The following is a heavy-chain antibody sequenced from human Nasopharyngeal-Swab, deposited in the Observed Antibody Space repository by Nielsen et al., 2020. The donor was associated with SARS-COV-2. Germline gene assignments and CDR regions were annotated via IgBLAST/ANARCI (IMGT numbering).Heavy chain of an antibody. Sequence: SETLSLTCTVSGDSISGYYWTWIRQPAGRGLEWIGRVYISGGANYNPSLKSRVTMPVDTSKNQFSLKLSSVTAADTAVYCCAREGYYFGSGCYYFWGQGTLVTVSS. CDR1: GDSISGYY. V-gene: IGHV4-4*07. D-gene: IGHD3-10*01. CDR3: AREGYYFGSGCYYF. CDR2: VYISGGA. J-gene: IGHJ4*02.